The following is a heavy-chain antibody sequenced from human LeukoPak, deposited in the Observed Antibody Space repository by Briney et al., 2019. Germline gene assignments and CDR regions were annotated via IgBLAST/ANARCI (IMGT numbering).Heavy chain of an antibody. V-gene: IGHV3-9*01. CDR2: ISWDGGNI. J-gene: IGHJ4*02. Sequence: PGRSLRLSCAASGFSFDDFAMHWVRQAPGKGLEWVSYISWDGGNIGYADSVKGRFTISRDNSKNTLYLQMNSLRAEDTAVYYCARAAEGYSYGYSDYWGQGTLVTVSS. D-gene: IGHD5-18*01. CDR1: GFSFDDFA. CDR3: ARAAEGYSYGYSDY.